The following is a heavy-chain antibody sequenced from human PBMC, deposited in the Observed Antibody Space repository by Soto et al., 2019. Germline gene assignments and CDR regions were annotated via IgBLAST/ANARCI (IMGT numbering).Heavy chain of an antibody. J-gene: IGHJ6*03. Sequence: PGEFLKISCKGSGYSFTSYWIGWVRQMPGKGLEWMGIIYPGDSDTRYSPSFQGQVTISADKSISTAYLQWSSLKASDTAMYYCARQETYILTGYDYYYYYMDVWGKGTTVTVSS. V-gene: IGHV5-51*01. CDR1: GYSFTSYW. D-gene: IGHD3-9*01. CDR3: ARQETYILTGYDYYYYYMDV. CDR2: IYPGDSDT.